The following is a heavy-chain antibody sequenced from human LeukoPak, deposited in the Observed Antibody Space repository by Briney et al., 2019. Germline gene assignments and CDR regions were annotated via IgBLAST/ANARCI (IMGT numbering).Heavy chain of an antibody. D-gene: IGHD5-18*01. CDR1: GGSFSGYY. CDR2: INHSGST. V-gene: IGHV4-34*01. Sequence: SETLSLTCAVYGGSFSGYYWSWLRQPPGKGLEWIGEINHSGSTNYNPSLKSRVTISVDTSKNQFSLKLSSVTAADTAVYYCARGKGYSYGYRGYFDYWGQGTLVTVSS. CDR3: ARGKGYSYGYRGYFDY. J-gene: IGHJ4*02.